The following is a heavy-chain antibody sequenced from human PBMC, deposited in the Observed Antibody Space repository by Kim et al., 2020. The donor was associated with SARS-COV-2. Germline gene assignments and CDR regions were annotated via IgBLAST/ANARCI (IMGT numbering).Heavy chain of an antibody. V-gene: IGHV4-34*01. J-gene: IGHJ4*01. Sequence: SETLSLTCAVYGGSFSGYYWSWIRQPPGKGLEWIGEINHSGSTNYNPSLKSRVTISVDTSKNQFSLKLSSVTAADTAVYYCATQRGLNWNDPSGVDYWG. CDR1: GGSFSGYY. CDR3: ATQRGLNWNDPSGVDY. CDR2: INHSGST. D-gene: IGHD1-1*01.